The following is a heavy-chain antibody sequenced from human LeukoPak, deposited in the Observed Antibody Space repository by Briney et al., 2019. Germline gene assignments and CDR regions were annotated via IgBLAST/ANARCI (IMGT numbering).Heavy chain of an antibody. J-gene: IGHJ3*02. V-gene: IGHV1-69*06. CDR3: ARDRGSGWSQDAFDI. CDR2: IIPIFGTA. D-gene: IGHD6-19*01. Sequence: SVKVSCKASGGTFSSYAISWVRQAPGQGLEWMGGIIPIFGTANYAQKFQGRVTITADKSTSTAYMELSSLRSEDTAVYYCARDRGSGWSQDAFDIWAKGQWSPSLQ. CDR1: GGTFSSYA.